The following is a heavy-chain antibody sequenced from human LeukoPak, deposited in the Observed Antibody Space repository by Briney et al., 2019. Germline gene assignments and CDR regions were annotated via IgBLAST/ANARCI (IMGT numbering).Heavy chain of an antibody. D-gene: IGHD5-18*01. CDR3: ARGSGYSYGYPFDY. CDR1: GGSIGSYY. CDR2: IYTSGST. V-gene: IGHV4-4*07. J-gene: IGHJ4*02. Sequence: SETLSLTCTVSGGSIGSYYWNWIRQPAGKGLEWIGRIYTSGSTNYNPSLKSRVTMSVGTSKNQFSLKLTSVSAADTAVYYCARGSGYSYGYPFDYWGQGTLVTVSS.